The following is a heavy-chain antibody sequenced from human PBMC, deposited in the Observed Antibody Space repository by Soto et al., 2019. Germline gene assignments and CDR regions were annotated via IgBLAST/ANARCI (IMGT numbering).Heavy chain of an antibody. V-gene: IGHV1-46*01. CDR1: ADTFTSYY. Sequence: ASVKVSCKAPADTFTSYYIHWVRQAPGHGLEWMGIINPNGGSTRFAQTFQGRVKITRDTSTSTVYMELSSLTSDDSAVYFCASRDLSYSDFWSGYSLDYGVDVWGQGTTVTVSS. J-gene: IGHJ6*02. CDR2: INPNGGST. CDR3: ASRDLSYSDFWSGYSLDYGVDV. D-gene: IGHD3-3*01.